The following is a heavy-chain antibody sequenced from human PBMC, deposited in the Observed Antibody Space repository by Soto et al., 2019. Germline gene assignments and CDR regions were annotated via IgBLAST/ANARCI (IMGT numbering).Heavy chain of an antibody. D-gene: IGHD3-10*01. CDR3: ARGLYSYGSGSFLAFGY. CDR2: INHSGST. V-gene: IGHV4-34*01. Sequence: QVQLQQRGAGLLKPSETLSLTCAVDGGTFSGFYWTWIRQSPGKGLEWIGEINHSGSTNYNPSLEKRVTISVDTSKNQFSLTLSSGTAADTAVYYCARGLYSYGSGSFLAFGYWGQGTLVTVSS. CDR1: GGTFSGFY. J-gene: IGHJ4*02.